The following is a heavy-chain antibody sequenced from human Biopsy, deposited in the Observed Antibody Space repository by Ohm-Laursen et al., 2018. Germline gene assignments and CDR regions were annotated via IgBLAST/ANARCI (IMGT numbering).Heavy chain of an antibody. V-gene: IGHV4-59*01. CDR3: ARDRGYYSDRTVPGYFDL. D-gene: IGHD3-22*01. Sequence: SETLSLTCPVSGDSISSYYWSWIRQPPGKGLQWIGYVYYTGSTDYNPSLQSRVTISVDTSKNHFSLRLRSMTPADTAMYYCARDRGYYSDRTVPGYFDLWGRGTLVTVSS. CDR1: GDSISSYY. J-gene: IGHJ2*01. CDR2: VYYTGST.